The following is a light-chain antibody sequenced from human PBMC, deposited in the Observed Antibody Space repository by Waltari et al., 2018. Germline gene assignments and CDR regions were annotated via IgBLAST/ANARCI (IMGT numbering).Light chain of an antibody. J-gene: IGLJ3*02. CDR2: GKN. V-gene: IGLV3-19*01. CDR3: NSRDSSGNHLGV. Sequence: SSELTQDPAVSVALGQTVRITCQGDRLRSYYARGYQQKPGQAPVLVIYGKNNRPSGIPDRFSGSSSGNTASLTITGAQAEDEADYYCNSRDSSGNHLGVFGGGTKLTVL. CDR1: RLRSYY.